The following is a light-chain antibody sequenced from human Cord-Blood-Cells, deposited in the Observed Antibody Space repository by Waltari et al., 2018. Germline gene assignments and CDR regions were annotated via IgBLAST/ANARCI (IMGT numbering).Light chain of an antibody. V-gene: IGKV3-20*01. Sequence: EIVLTQSPGTLSLSPGDSATLSCRASQSVSSSYLAWYQQKPGQAPRLLSYGASSRATGIPDRFSGRGSGTDFTLTISRLEPEDCAVYYCQRYGSSPYTCGQGTKREIK. CDR3: QRYGSSPYT. J-gene: IGKJ2*01. CDR1: QSVSSSY. CDR2: GAS.